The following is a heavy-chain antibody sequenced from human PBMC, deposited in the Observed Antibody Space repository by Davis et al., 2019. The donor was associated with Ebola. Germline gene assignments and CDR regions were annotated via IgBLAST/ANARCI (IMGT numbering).Heavy chain of an antibody. D-gene: IGHD1-26*01. CDR1: GGSISSYY. J-gene: IGHJ4*02. Sequence: PSETLSLTCTVSGGSISSYYWSWIRQPPGKGLEWIGEIYHSGSTNYNPSLKSRVTISVDTSKNQFSLKLSSVTAADTAVYYCARGELPDYWGQGTLVTVSS. CDR3: ARGELPDY. CDR2: IYHSGST. V-gene: IGHV4-34*01.